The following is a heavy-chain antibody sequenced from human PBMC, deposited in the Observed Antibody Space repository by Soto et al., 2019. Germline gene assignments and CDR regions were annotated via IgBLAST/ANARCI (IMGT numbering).Heavy chain of an antibody. Sequence: ASVKVSCKASGYTFTGYYMHWVRQAPGQGLEWMGWINPNSGGTNYAQKFQGWVTMTRDTSISTAYMELSRLRSDDTAVYYCARSYCSGGSCYEDYYYGMGVWGQGTTVTVSS. CDR3: ARSYCSGGSCYEDYYYGMGV. CDR2: INPNSGGT. J-gene: IGHJ6*02. CDR1: GYTFTGYY. V-gene: IGHV1-2*04. D-gene: IGHD2-15*01.